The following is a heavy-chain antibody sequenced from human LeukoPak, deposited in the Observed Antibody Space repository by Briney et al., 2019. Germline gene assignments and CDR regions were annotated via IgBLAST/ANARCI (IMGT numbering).Heavy chain of an antibody. D-gene: IGHD4-17*01. CDR2: IYSGGNT. CDR1: GFTVSSNS. J-gene: IGHJ4*02. Sequence: GSLRLSCTVSGFTVSSNSMSWVRQAPGKGLEWVSFIYSGGNTHYSDSVKGRFTISRDNSKNTLYLQMNSLRADDTAVYYCARRAGEYSHPYDYWGQGTLVTVSS. V-gene: IGHV3-53*01. CDR3: ARRAGEYSHPYDY.